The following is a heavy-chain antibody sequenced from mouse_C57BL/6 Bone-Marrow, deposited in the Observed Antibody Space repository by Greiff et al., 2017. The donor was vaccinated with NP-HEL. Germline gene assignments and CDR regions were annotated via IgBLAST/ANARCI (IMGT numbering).Heavy chain of an antibody. CDR3: ERWGYDYALDY. CDR2: INPSTGGT. CDR1: GYSFTGYY. Sequence: VQLQQSGPELVKPGASVKISCKASGYSFTGYYMNWVKQSPEKSLEWIGEINPSTGGTTYNQKFKAKATLTVDKSSSTAYMQLKSLKSEDSAVYYCERWGYDYALDYWGQGTTLTVSA. V-gene: IGHV1-42*01. D-gene: IGHD2-4*01. J-gene: IGHJ2*01.